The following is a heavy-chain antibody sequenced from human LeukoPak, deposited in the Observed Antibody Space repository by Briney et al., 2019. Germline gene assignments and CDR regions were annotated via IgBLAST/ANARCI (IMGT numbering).Heavy chain of an antibody. CDR2: IYSGGST. V-gene: IGHV3-53*04. CDR1: GFTVSSNY. J-gene: IGHJ4*02. D-gene: IGHD3-22*01. CDR3: ARGIGGYYDSSGYLDY. Sequence: GGSLRLSCAASGFTVSSNYMSWVRQAPGKGLEWVSVIYSGGSTYYADSVKGRFTISRHNSKNTLYLQMNSLRAEDTAVYYCARGIGGYYDSSGYLDYSGQGTLVTVSS.